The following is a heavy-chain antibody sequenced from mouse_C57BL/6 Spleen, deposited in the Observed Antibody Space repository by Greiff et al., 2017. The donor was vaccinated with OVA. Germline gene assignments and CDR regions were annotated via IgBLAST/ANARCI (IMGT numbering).Heavy chain of an antibody. J-gene: IGHJ3*01. Sequence: LQESGPGLVAPSQSLSITCTVSGFSLTSYAISWVRQPPGKGLEWLGVIWTGGGTNYNSALKSRLSISKDNSKSQVFLKMNSLQTDDTARYYCARNLDSSGYPWFAYWGQGTLVTVSA. CDR1: GFSLTSYA. CDR2: IWTGGGT. D-gene: IGHD3-2*02. CDR3: ARNLDSSGYPWFAY. V-gene: IGHV2-9-1*01.